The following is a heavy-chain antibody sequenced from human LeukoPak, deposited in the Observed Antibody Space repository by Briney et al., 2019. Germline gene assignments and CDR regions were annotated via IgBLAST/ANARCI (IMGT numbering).Heavy chain of an antibody. CDR1: GFTFSSYG. J-gene: IGHJ4*02. D-gene: IGHD1-26*01. Sequence: GGSLRLSCAASGFTFSSYGMHWVRQAPGKGLEWVAVISYDGSNKYYADSVKGRFTISRDNAKNSLYLQMNSLRAEDTAVYYCARGALVGAFDYWGQGTLVTVSS. CDR2: ISYDGSNK. CDR3: ARGALVGAFDY. V-gene: IGHV3-30*03.